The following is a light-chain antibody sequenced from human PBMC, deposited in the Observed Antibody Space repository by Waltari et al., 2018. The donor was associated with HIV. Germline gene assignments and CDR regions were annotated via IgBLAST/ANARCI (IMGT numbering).Light chain of an antibody. V-gene: IGKV1-27*01. CDR2: AAS. CDR3: QKFNSAPLT. Sequence: DFPLPQSPSSRSASLATRATTTCRASQGIGNYLAWYQQKPGKVPKLLIYAASSLQSGVPSRFSGSGSGTYFTLTISSLQPEDVATYYCQKFNSAPLTFGPGTNVDLK. CDR1: QGIGNY. J-gene: IGKJ3*01.